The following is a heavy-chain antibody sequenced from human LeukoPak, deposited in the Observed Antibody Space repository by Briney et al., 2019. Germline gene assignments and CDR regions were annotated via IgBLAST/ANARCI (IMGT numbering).Heavy chain of an antibody. CDR3: ARAFSLTRRYGLGFRSVAGHFDF. Sequence: GESLKISCQGSGYSFTTYWIGWVRQMPGKGLEWMGVIYPGDSDTRYSPSFQGQVTISADKSINTAYLQWSSLKASGTAMFYCARAFSLTRRYGLGFRSVAGHFDFWGLGTLVTVSS. CDR1: GYSFTTYW. CDR2: IYPGDSDT. J-gene: IGHJ4*02. D-gene: IGHD6-19*01. V-gene: IGHV5-51*01.